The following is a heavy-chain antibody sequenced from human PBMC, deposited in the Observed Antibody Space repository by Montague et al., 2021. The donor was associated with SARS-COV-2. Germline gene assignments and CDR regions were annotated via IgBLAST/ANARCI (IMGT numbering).Heavy chain of an antibody. D-gene: IGHD3-10*01. V-gene: IGHV4-30-2*01. CDR3: AKSRITMVRGIYDAFDV. J-gene: IGHJ3*01. CDR1: GFTFSSYS. Sequence: LRLSCAASGFTFSSYSMNWVRQAPGKGLEWIGYIHHDGHTYYNPSLRSRVTISVERSKNQFSLKLTSVTAADTAAYFCAKSRITMVRGIYDAFDVWGQGTMVTVSS. CDR2: IHHDGHT.